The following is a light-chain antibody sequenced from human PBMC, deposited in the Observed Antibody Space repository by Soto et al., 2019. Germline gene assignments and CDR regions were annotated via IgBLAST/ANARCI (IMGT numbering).Light chain of an antibody. J-gene: IGKJ2*01. Sequence: DIVMTQSPLSLPVTPGEPASISCRSSQSLLHSNGYTYLDWYLQKPGQSPQLLIYLGSLRASGVPDRFIGSASGTDFTLKISRVEAEDVGVYYCMQVPETSHTFGQGTKLEIK. V-gene: IGKV2-28*01. CDR2: LGS. CDR1: QSLLHSNGYTY. CDR3: MQVPETSHT.